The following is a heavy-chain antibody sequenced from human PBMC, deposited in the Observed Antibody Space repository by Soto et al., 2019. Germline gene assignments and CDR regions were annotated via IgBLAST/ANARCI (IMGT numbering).Heavy chain of an antibody. V-gene: IGHV1-18*01. CDR2: ISTDSGYT. CDR1: GYIFTTYG. J-gene: IGHJ6*02. CDR3: ARDRPPGSLYGMDA. Sequence: QIQLVQSGGEVERPGASVTVSCEASGYIFTTYGLSWVRQTPAHGLEWMGWISTDSGYTQYSQFLQGRVTMTRDTSTSTGYMELSDLTSDDTGIYYCARDRPPGSLYGMDAWGQGTAVTVSS.